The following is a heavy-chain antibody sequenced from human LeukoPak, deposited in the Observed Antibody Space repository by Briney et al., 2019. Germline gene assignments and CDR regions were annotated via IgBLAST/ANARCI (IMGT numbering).Heavy chain of an antibody. Sequence: TLSLTCTVSGGSISSGSYYWSWIRQPAGKGLEWIGRIHTSGRTNNNPSLKSRVTISVDTSKNQFSLKLTSVTAADTAVYFCAKFYFDSSGYYDVFDIWGQGTMVTVSS. CDR1: GGSISSGSYY. D-gene: IGHD3-22*01. J-gene: IGHJ3*02. CDR2: IHTSGRT. CDR3: AKFYFDSSGYYDVFDI. V-gene: IGHV4-61*02.